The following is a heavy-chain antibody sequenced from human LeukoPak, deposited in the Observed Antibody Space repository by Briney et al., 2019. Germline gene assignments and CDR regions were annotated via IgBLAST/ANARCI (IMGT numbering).Heavy chain of an antibody. CDR1: GGSISNYY. CDR2: IHSSGST. Sequence: WETLSLTCTVSGGSISNYYWNWIRQSAGRGLELIGRIHSSGSTNYNPSLKSRVTMSVDTSKNQFSLKLSSVTAADTAVYYCARHVSYNIIGSHWGGFDPWGQGTLVTVSS. V-gene: IGHV4-4*07. D-gene: IGHD3-22*01. J-gene: IGHJ5*02. CDR3: ARHVSYNIIGSHWGGFDP.